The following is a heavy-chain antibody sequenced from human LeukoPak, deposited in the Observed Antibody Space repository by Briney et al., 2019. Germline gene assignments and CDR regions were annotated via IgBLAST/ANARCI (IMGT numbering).Heavy chain of an antibody. CDR3: ARGDCNGGSCYLSLTTIDY. CDR2: ISSSSSYI. D-gene: IGHD2-15*01. CDR1: GFTFSSYS. J-gene: IGHJ4*02. V-gene: IGHV3-21*01. Sequence: GGSLRLSCAASGFTFSSYSMNWVRQAPGKGLEWVSSISSSSSYIYYADSVKGRFTISRDNAKNSLYVQMNSLRAEDTAVYYCARGDCNGGSCYLSLTTIDYWGQGTLVTVSS.